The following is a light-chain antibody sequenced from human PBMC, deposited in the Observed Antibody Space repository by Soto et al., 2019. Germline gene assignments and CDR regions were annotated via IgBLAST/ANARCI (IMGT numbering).Light chain of an antibody. CDR2: DAS. V-gene: IGKV3-11*01. J-gene: IGKJ5*01. CDR1: QSVSNY. Sequence: EIVLTQSPATLSLSPWERATLSCRASQSVSNYLAWYQHKPGQAPRLLLYDASSRATGIPARFSGSGSGTDFTLTISSLESEDSAVYYCQQRSDWPSISFGQGTRLEIK. CDR3: QQRSDWPSIS.